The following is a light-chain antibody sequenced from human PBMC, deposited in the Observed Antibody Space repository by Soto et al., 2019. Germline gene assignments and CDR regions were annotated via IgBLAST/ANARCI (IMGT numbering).Light chain of an antibody. Sequence: EIVLTHSPGTLSLSPGERATRSCRASLPVTNNYLAWYQQMAGQAPRLIIYDASSRATGIPDRFSASGSGTDFTLTISRLEPEDFAVYFCHQYSPSPPTFGQGTKVDIK. CDR2: DAS. J-gene: IGKJ1*01. CDR3: HQYSPSPPT. V-gene: IGKV3-20*01. CDR1: LPVTNNY.